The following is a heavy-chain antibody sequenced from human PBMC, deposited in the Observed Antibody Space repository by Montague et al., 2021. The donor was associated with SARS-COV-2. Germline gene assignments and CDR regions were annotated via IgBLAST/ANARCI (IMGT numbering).Heavy chain of an antibody. V-gene: IGHV2-5*02. J-gene: IGHJ4*02. CDR3: AHRDSGRIAAAGFDY. D-gene: IGHD6-13*01. CDR2: XXWXXXK. Sequence: PALVKPTQTLTLTCTFSGFSLSTSGVGLGWIRQPPGKALEWLAXXXWXXXKRXSPSLKSRLTITKDTSKNQVVLTMTNMDPVDTATYYCAHRDSGRIAAAGFDYWGQGTLVTVSS. CDR1: GFSLSTSGVG.